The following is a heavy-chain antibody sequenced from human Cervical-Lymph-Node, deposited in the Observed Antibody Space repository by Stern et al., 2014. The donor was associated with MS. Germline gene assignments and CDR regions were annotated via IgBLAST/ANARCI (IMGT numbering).Heavy chain of an antibody. J-gene: IGHJ4*02. D-gene: IGHD4-11*01. CDR1: GFTFSDYS. V-gene: IGHV3-72*01. CDR3: ARVGDNYSFDY. Sequence: EVQLEESGGGLVQPGASLRLSCATSGFTFSDYSMDWVRQAPGKGLEWVGRIRKKVNSYSTEYAASVKGRFTISRDDSKSSLYLQMNSLKTEDTAMYYCARVGDNYSFDYWGQGTLVTVSS. CDR2: IRKKVNSYST.